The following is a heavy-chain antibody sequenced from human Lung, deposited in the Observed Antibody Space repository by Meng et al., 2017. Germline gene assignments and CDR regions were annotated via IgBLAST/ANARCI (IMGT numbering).Heavy chain of an antibody. CDR2: INHSGST. D-gene: IGHD4-11*01. V-gene: IGHV4-34*01. Sequence: QVPPQAWGSGLLKPSETLSLTCVVSGGSFSDYYWSWIRQPPGKGLEWIGEINHSGSTNYNPSLESRATISVDTSQNNLSLKLSSVTAADSAVYYCARGPTTMAHDFDYWGQGTLVTVSS. CDR1: GGSFSDYY. CDR3: ARGPTTMAHDFDY. J-gene: IGHJ4*02.